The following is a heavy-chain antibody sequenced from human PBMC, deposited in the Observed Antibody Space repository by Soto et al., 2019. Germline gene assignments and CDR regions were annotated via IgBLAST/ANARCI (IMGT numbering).Heavy chain of an antibody. Sequence: QVQLQESGPGLVKPSQTLSLTCTVSGGSISSGGYFWSWIRQPPDQGLEWIGHIYHGGTIYNNPSLNSRITISVGTSKAQFSLKLSSVTAADTAVYYCARGPSGDKVDYWGQGILVTVSS. V-gene: IGHV4-30-4*01. J-gene: IGHJ4*02. CDR3: ARGPSGDKVDY. CDR2: IYHGGTI. CDR1: GGSISSGGYF. D-gene: IGHD7-27*01.